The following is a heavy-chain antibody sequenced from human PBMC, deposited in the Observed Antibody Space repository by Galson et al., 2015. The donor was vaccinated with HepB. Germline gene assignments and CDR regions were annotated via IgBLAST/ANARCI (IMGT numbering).Heavy chain of an antibody. J-gene: IGHJ4*02. CDR1: GYTFTTYA. CDR3: AREMSAAAKAFDY. D-gene: IGHD2-2*01. V-gene: IGHV1-3*01. Sequence: SVKVSCKASGYTFTTYAIHWVRQAPGQRLEWMGWINAGNGNTKYSQKFQGRVTLTRDTSPTTAFMELRSLRSEDTALYYCAREMSAAAKAFDYWGQGTLVTVSS. CDR2: INAGNGNT.